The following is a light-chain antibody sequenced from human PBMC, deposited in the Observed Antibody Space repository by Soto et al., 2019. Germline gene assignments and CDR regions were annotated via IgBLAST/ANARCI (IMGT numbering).Light chain of an antibody. CDR2: DVS. CDR3: SSYTSGSTMV. V-gene: IGLV2-14*03. CDR1: SSDVGGYNY. J-gene: IGLJ2*01. Sequence: QSALTQPASVAGSPGQSITISCTGTSSDVGGYNYVSWYQHHPGKAPKLMIYDVSNRPSGVSNRFSGSKSGNTASLTISGLQAEDEGDYYCSSYTSGSTMVFGGGTKLTVL.